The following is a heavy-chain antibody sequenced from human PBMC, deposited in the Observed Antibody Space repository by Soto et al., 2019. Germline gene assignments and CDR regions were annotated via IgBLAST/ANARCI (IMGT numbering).Heavy chain of an antibody. CDR1: GGTFSSYA. D-gene: IGHD6-13*01. Sequence: QVQLVQSGAEVKKPGSSVRVSCKASGGTFSSYAISWVRQAPGQGLEWMGGIIPIFGTENYAQKFQGRVTITADEATSTASMELSRLRSEDTAVYYCARDRIAGSKYYYGMDVWGQGTTVTVSS. V-gene: IGHV1-69*01. CDR3: ARDRIAGSKYYYGMDV. J-gene: IGHJ6*02. CDR2: IIPIFGTE.